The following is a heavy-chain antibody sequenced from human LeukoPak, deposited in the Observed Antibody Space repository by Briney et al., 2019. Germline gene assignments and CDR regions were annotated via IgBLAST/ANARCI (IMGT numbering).Heavy chain of an antibody. CDR2: IYTSGST. D-gene: IGHD6-13*01. CDR1: GGSISSYY. J-gene: IGHJ4*02. Sequence: SETLSLTCTVSGGSISSYYWSWIRQPAGKGLEWIGRIYTSGSTTYNPSLKSRVTMSVDTSKTQFSLRLSSVTAAATAVYYCARDEEQQLVLNDWGQGTLVTVS. CDR3: ARDEEQQLVLND. V-gene: IGHV4-4*07.